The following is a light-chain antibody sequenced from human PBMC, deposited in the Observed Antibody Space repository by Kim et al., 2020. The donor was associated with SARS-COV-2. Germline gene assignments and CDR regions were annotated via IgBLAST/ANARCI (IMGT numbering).Light chain of an antibody. CDR2: QDN. J-gene: IGLJ2*01. V-gene: IGLV3-1*01. CDR1: KLGNKY. CDR3: LTWDSHTAI. Sequence: SYELTQPPSVSVSPGQTASISCSGNKLGNKYACWYQQKPDQSPVLVIYQDNRRGSGIPERFSGSNSGNTATLTISGTQTMDEADYYCLTWDSHTAIFGGGTQLTVL.